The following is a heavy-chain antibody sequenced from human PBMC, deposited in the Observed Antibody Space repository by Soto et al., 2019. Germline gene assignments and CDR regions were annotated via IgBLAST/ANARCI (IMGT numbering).Heavy chain of an antibody. CDR3: ARAGGITMVWPFDP. CDR2: IYYSGST. D-gene: IGHD3-10*01. Sequence: LCGGSISSGGYYWRWIRQHPGKGLEWIGYIYYSGSTYYNPSLKSRVTISVDTSKNQFSLKLSSVTAADTAVYYCARAGGITMVWPFDPWGQGTLVTVSS. J-gene: IGHJ5*02. CDR1: GGSISSGGYY. V-gene: IGHV4-31*02.